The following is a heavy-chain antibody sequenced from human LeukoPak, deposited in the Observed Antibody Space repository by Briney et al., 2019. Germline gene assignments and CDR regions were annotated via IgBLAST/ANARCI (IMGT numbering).Heavy chain of an antibody. Sequence: SETLSLTCTVSGVSIFSYYWNWIRQPPGKGLEWIGSIYYSGSTYYNPSLKSRVTISVDTSKNQFSLKLSSVTAADTAVYYCARPSRGYSDYYYWGQGTLVTVSS. CDR3: ARPSRGYSDYYY. V-gene: IGHV4-59*05. J-gene: IGHJ4*02. D-gene: IGHD4-11*01. CDR2: IYYSGST. CDR1: GVSIFSYY.